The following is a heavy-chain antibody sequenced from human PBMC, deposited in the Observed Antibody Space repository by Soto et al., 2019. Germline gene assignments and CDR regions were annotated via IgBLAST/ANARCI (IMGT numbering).Heavy chain of an antibody. CDR1: GQSFSGHS. V-gene: IGHV4-34*01. D-gene: IGHD1-1*01. CDR3: ARGSGIVALPGELEDVKYDY. CDR2: INESGST. Sequence: QVQLQQWGAGLVKPSETLSLSCAVYGQSFSGHSWAWIRQPPGKGLEWIGEINESGSTYYNPYLKSRVTISTDPSKNQFSLKLSSVSAADTAAYFCARGSGIVALPGELEDVKYDYWGQGTLVNVSS. J-gene: IGHJ4*02.